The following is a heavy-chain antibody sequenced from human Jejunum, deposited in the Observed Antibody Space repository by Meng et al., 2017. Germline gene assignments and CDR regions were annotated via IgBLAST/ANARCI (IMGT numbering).Heavy chain of an antibody. V-gene: IGHV7-4-1*02. Sequence: QVQLVQSASGLKEPGASVKVSCKAFGYTLTNHAMHWVRQAPGQGLEWMGWINTDTRNPTYAQGFTGRFVFSLDTSVSTAYLHISSLKAEDTALYYCSRGRGCCTCGSCSLADWGPGTLVTVSS. CDR1: GYTLTNHA. CDR3: SRGRGCCTCGSCSLAD. CDR2: INTDTRNP. J-gene: IGHJ4*02. D-gene: IGHD2-15*01.